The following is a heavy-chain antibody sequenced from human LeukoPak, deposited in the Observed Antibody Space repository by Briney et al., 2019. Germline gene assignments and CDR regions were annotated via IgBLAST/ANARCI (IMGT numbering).Heavy chain of an antibody. V-gene: IGHV4-34*01. CDR1: GGSFSGYY. Sequence: PSETLSLTCAVYGGSFSGYYWSWIRQPPREGLEWIGEINHSGSTNYNPSLKSRVTISVDTSKNQFSLKLSSVTAADTAVYYCARTFDSSGYNDYWGQGTLVTVSS. CDR2: INHSGST. J-gene: IGHJ4*02. D-gene: IGHD3-22*01. CDR3: ARTFDSSGYNDY.